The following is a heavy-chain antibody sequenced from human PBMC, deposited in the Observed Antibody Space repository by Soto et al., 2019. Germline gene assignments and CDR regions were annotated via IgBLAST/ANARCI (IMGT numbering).Heavy chain of an antibody. J-gene: IGHJ6*02. D-gene: IGHD2-2*01. CDR2: IYVSGST. CDR1: GGSISSYY. Sequence: QVQLQESGPGLVKPSETLSLTCTVSGGSISSYYWSWIRQPAGKGLECIGRIYVSGSTNYNPSLKGRVTMSVDTSKNQVSLRLTSVTAADTAVYYCTRDVYGSTTSGYYYYAMDVWGQGTTVTVSS. CDR3: TRDVYGSTTSGYYYYAMDV. V-gene: IGHV4-4*07.